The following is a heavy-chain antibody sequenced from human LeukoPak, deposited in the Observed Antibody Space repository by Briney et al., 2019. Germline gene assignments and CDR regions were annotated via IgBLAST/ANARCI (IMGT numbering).Heavy chain of an antibody. J-gene: IGHJ4*02. CDR3: ARAGHSGYDRDVFDY. CDR2: INSDGSST. V-gene: IGHV3-74*01. D-gene: IGHD5-12*01. Sequence: GGSLRLSCAASGFTFSSYWMHWVRQAPGKGLVWVSRINSDGSSTSYADSVKGRFTISRDNAKNSLYLQMNSLRAEDTAVYYCARAGHSGYDRDVFDYWGQGTLVTVSS. CDR1: GFTFSSYW.